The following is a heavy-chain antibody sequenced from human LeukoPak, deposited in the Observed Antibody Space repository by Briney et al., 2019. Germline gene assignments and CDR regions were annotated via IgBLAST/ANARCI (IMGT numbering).Heavy chain of an antibody. D-gene: IGHD4-17*01. CDR2: ISGSGGST. CDR3: AKDFSGDDGGFDY. CDR1: GFTLSSYA. J-gene: IGHJ4*02. V-gene: IGHV3-23*01. Sequence: PGGSLRLSCAAPGFTLSSYAMSWVRPAPGKGLEWVSAISGSGGSTYYADSVKGRFTISRDNSKNTLYLQMNSLRAEDTAVYYCAKDFSGDDGGFDYWGQGTLVTVSS.